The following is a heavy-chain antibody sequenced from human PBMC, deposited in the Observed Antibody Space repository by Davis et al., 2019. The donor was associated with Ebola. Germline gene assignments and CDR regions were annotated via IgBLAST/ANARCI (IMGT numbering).Heavy chain of an antibody. Sequence: SETLSLTCTVSGRSISSSSYYWGWIRHPPGKGLEWIGSIYYSGSTYYNPSLNSQVTISVDTSKNQFSLKLRSLTPEDTAVYYCTRGPAITGGRGFDYWGQGILVTVSS. J-gene: IGHJ4*02. D-gene: IGHD1-20*01. CDR3: TRGPAITGGRGFDY. CDR2: IYYSGST. V-gene: IGHV4-39*01. CDR1: GRSISSSSYY.